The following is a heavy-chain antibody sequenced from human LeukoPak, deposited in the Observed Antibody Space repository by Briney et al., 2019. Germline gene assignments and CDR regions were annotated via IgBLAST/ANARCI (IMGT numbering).Heavy chain of an antibody. V-gene: IGHV1-18*01. CDR2: ISAYNGNT. J-gene: IGHJ5*02. Sequence: ASVKVSCKASGYTFTSYGISWVRQAPGQGLEWMGWISAYNGNTNYAQKLQGRVTMTTDTSTSTAYMELRSLRSDDTAVYYCARDSYYYDSSGYYTTWGQGTLVTVSS. D-gene: IGHD3-22*01. CDR3: ARDSYYYDSSGYYTT. CDR1: GYTFTSYG.